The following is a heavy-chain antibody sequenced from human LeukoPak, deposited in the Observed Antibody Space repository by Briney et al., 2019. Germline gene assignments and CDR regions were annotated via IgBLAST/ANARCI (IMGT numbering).Heavy chain of an antibody. CDR1: GGSISSGGYS. J-gene: IGHJ4*02. Sequence: PSQTLSLTCAVSGGSISSGGYSWSWIRQPPGKGLEWIGYIYHSGSTYYNPSLKSRVTISVDRSKNQFSLKLSSVTAADTAVYYCARGHSPRSFDYWGQGTLVTVSS. CDR2: IYHSGST. V-gene: IGHV4-30-2*01. D-gene: IGHD1-14*01. CDR3: ARGHSPRSFDY.